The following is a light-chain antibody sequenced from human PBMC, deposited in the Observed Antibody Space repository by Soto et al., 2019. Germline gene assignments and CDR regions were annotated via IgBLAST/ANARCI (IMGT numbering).Light chain of an antibody. CDR3: QQYYSYPALT. J-gene: IGKJ4*01. CDR2: TAS. V-gene: IGKV1-8*01. CDR1: QDIDTF. Sequence: AIRMTQSPSSVSASTGDRVTSTCRASQDIDTFLAWYQQKPGKAPKLLIYTASNLEGGVPSRFSGSGSGTDFTLTISGLQSEDFATYYCQQYYSYPALTFGGGTKVDIK.